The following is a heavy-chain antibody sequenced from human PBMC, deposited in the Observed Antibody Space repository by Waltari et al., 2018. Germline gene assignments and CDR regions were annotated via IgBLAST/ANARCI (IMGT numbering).Heavy chain of an antibody. CDR1: AGSISSYY. J-gene: IGHJ6*02. D-gene: IGHD3-3*01. CDR2: IYYSGST. Sequence: QVQLQESGPGLVKPSETLSLTCTVSAGSISSYYWSWIRQPPGKGLEWIGYIYYSGSTNYNPSLKSRVTISVDTSKNQFSLKLSSVTAADTAVYYCARDEYYDFWSGYSTTGYYYGMDVWGHGTTVTVSS. CDR3: ARDEYYDFWSGYSTTGYYYGMDV. V-gene: IGHV4-59*01.